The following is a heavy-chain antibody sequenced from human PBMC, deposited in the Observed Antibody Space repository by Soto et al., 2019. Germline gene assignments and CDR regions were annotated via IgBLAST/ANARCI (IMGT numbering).Heavy chain of an antibody. V-gene: IGHV1-46*01. Sequence: ASVKVSCKASGYTFTSYYMHWVRQAPGQGLEWMGIINPSGGSTSYAQKFQGRVNMTRDTSTSTVYMELSSLRSEDTAVYYCARETVVPAAIVYGMDVWGQGTTVTVSS. CDR3: ARETVVPAAIVYGMDV. CDR1: GYTFTSYY. J-gene: IGHJ6*02. D-gene: IGHD2-2*01. CDR2: INPSGGST.